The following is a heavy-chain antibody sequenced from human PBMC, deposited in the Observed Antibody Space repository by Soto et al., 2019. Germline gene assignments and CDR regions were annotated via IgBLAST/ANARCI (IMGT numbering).Heavy chain of an antibody. CDR1: GFTFSSYA. CDR2: ISVSGGST. D-gene: IGHD5-18*01. CDR3: AKADVDTAMVPYYFDY. Sequence: PGGSLRLSCAASGFTFSSYAMSWVRQAPGKGLEWVSAISVSGGSTYYADSVKGRFTISRDNSKNTLYLQMNSLRAEDTAVYYCAKADVDTAMVPYYFDYWGQGTLVTVSS. V-gene: IGHV3-23*01. J-gene: IGHJ4*02.